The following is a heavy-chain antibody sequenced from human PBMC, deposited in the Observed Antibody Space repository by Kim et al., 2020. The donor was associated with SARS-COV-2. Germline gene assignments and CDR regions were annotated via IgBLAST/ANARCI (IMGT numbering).Heavy chain of an antibody. Sequence: YSPSFQGQVTISADKSISTAYLQWSSLQASDTAMYYCARQGRIGSGSPDYWGQGTLVTVSS. J-gene: IGHJ4*02. V-gene: IGHV5-10-1*04. CDR3: ARQGRIGSGSPDY. D-gene: IGHD6-19*01.